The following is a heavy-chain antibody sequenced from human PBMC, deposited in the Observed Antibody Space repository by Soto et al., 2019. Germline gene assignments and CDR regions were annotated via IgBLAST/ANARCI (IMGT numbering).Heavy chain of an antibody. CDR2: IKSKTDGGTT. J-gene: IGHJ3*02. CDR1: GFTFSNAW. CDR3: TTDYGETFGAFDI. V-gene: IGHV3-15*01. D-gene: IGHD4-17*01. Sequence: GGSLILSCAASGFTFSNAWMSWVRQAPGKGLEWVGRIKSKTDGGTTDYAAPVKGRFTISRDDSKNTLYLQMNSLKTEDTAVYYCTTDYGETFGAFDIWGQGTMVTVSS.